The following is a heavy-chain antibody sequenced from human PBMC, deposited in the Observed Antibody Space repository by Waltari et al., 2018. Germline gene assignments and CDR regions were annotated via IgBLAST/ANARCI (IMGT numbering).Heavy chain of an antibody. D-gene: IGHD4-17*01. CDR3: ARAWAPYGDYAWFDP. V-gene: IGHV7-4-1*02. CDR1: GSTFTSYA. Sequence: QVQLVQSGSELKKPGASVKVSCTASGSTFTSYAMNWVRQARGEGVEWRGWINSNSGSTKYAQGCKGRFVFALDTSVSTAYLQISSVKAEDTAGYYCARAWAPYGDYAWFDPWGQGTLVTVSS. CDR2: INSNSGST. J-gene: IGHJ5*02.